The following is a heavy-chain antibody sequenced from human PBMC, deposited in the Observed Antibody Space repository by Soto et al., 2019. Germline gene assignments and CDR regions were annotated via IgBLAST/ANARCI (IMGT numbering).Heavy chain of an antibody. CDR1: GVTVRSNY. D-gene: IGHD3-22*01. CDR2: IYSGGTT. V-gene: IGHV3-53*01. CDR3: ASFHDHYYDSIGHFLHL. Sequence: GGSLRLSSAASGVTVRSNYMSWVRQAEGKGLEWVSVIYSGGTTYYADSLKGRFTISRDNSKNTLYLQMNSLRAEDTAVYYCASFHDHYYDSIGHFLHLWGQGTMVTVSS. J-gene: IGHJ3*01.